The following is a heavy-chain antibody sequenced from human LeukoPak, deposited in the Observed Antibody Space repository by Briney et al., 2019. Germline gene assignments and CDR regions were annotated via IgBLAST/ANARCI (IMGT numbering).Heavy chain of an antibody. Sequence: ASVKVSCKASGYTFTSYYMHWVRQAPGQGLEWMGWISAYNGNTNYAQKLQGRVTMTTDTSTSTAYMELRSLRSDGTAVYYCARGSGYYPNWFDPWGQGTLVTVSS. J-gene: IGHJ5*02. V-gene: IGHV1-18*04. CDR2: ISAYNGNT. CDR3: ARGSGYYPNWFDP. CDR1: GYTFTSYY. D-gene: IGHD3-22*01.